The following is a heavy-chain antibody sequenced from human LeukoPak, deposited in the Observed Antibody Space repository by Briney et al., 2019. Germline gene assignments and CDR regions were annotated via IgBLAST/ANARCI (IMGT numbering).Heavy chain of an antibody. CDR1: GFSFSSYA. CDR3: ARDKGGVVPATTRGYFDY. J-gene: IGHJ4*02. D-gene: IGHD2-2*01. Sequence: GGSLRLSCAASGFSFSSYAMHWVRQAPGKGLEWVAGISYDGSNEDYGDSVKGRFTISRDNSKNTLYLQMNSLRAEDTAVYYCARDKGGVVPATTRGYFDYWGQGTLVTVSS. CDR2: ISYDGSNE. V-gene: IGHV3-30*01.